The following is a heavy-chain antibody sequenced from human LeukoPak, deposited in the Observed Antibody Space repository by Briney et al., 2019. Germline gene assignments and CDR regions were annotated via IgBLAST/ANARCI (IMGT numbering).Heavy chain of an antibody. D-gene: IGHD6-19*01. V-gene: IGHV2-5*02. CDR2: IYWDDDR. J-gene: IGHJ4*02. CDR1: GFSLTTNAVG. CDR3: AHGSGWYYFDD. Sequence: NQSGPTLVNPTQTLTLTCTFSGFSLTTNAVGVGWIRQPPGKALEWLALIYWDDDRRYSPSLKNRLSITKDTSKNQVVLTMTNMDPVDTATYYCAHGSGWYYFDDWGQGTLVTVSS.